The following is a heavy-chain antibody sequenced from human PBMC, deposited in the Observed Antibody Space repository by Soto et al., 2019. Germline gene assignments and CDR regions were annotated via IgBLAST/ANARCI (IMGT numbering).Heavy chain of an antibody. CDR3: ARMVGDWDHDWFDP. D-gene: IGHD2-21*02. CDR1: GYTFTSYA. Sequence: GASVKVSCKASGYTFTSYAMHWVRQAPGQRLEWMGWINAGNGNTKYSQKFQGRVTITRDTSASTAYMELSSLRSEDTAVYYCARMVGDWDHDWFDPWGQGTMVTVSS. J-gene: IGHJ5*02. CDR2: INAGNGNT. V-gene: IGHV1-3*01.